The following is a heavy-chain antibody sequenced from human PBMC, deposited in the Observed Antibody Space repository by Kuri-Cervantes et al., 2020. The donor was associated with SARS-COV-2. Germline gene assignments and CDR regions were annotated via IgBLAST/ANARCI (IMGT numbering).Heavy chain of an antibody. D-gene: IGHD3-9*01. CDR3: AKDHGSTGSPDYFDY. J-gene: IGHJ4*02. CDR2: IRYDGSNK. V-gene: IGHV3-30*02. Sequence: GESLKISCAASGFTFSSYGMHWVRQAPGKGLEWVAFIRYDGSNKYYADSVKGRFTISRDNSKNTLYLQMNSLRAEDTAVYYCAKDHGSTGSPDYFDYWGQGTLVTDSS. CDR1: GFTFSSYG.